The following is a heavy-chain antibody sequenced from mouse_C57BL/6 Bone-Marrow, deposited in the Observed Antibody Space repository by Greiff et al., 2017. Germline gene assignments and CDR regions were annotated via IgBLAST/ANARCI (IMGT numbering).Heavy chain of an antibody. J-gene: IGHJ3*01. D-gene: IGHD1-1*01. CDR2: ISSGGDYI. CDR3: TREAYYYGSSYYFAY. V-gene: IGHV5-9-1*02. CDR1: GFTFSSYA. Sequence: EVKLVESGEGLVKPGGSLKLSCAASGFTFSSYAMSWVRQTPEKRLEWVAYISSGGDYIYYADTVKGRFTISRDNARNTLYLQMSSLKSEDTAMYYCTREAYYYGSSYYFAYWGQGTLVTVSA.